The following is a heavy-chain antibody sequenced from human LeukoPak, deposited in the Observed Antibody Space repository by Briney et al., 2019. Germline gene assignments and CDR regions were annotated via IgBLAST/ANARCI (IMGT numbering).Heavy chain of an antibody. J-gene: IGHJ5*02. V-gene: IGHV3-13*01. CDR1: GFSFSNYD. Sequence: GGSLRLSCAASGFSFSNYDMHWVRQTTGKGLEWVSAIDTAGDTYYPGSVKGRFTISRENAKNSLYLQMNSLRAEDTAVYYCARGGYNGYDGLTRVNWFDPWGQGTLVTVSS. D-gene: IGHD5-12*01. CDR2: IDTAGDT. CDR3: ARGGYNGYDGLTRVNWFDP.